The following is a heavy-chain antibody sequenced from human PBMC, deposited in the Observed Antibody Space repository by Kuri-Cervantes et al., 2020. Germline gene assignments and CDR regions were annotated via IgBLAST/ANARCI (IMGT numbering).Heavy chain of an antibody. CDR1: GFSFSSSW. D-gene: IGHD6-13*01. Sequence: GGSLRLSCAASGFSFSSSWMTWVRQAPGKGLEWLGRIKNKLNSYTTEYAASVKGRFTILRDDAKNSAYLQMNSLKTEDTAVYYCSSSGYSSTWSLIYFDYWGQGVRVTVSS. J-gene: IGHJ4*02. V-gene: IGHV3-72*01. CDR3: SSSGYSSTWSLIYFDY. CDR2: IKNKLNSYTT.